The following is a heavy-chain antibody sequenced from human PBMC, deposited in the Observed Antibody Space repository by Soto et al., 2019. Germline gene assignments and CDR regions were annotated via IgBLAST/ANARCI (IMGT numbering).Heavy chain of an antibody. CDR1: VGTFSTYA. J-gene: IGHJ5*02. CDR2: IIPIFGTA. V-gene: IGHV1-69*13. CDR3: ARVKPVLRYFDWLFNNWFDP. Sequence: SLTVSCRGSVGTFSTYASSWVRQDPGQGLEWMGGIIPIFGTANYAQKFQGRATITADESTSTAYMELSSLRSEDTAVYYCARVKPVLRYFDWLFNNWFDPWGQGTLVTVSA. D-gene: IGHD3-9*01.